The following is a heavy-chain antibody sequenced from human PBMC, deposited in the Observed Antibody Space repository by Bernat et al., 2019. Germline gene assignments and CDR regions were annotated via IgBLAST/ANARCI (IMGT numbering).Heavy chain of an antibody. V-gene: IGHV3-21*01. CDR2: TSSSSAYK. D-gene: IGHD2-15*01. J-gene: IGHJ3*01. Sequence: EVQLVESGGGLVKPGGSLRLSCAASGFIFSSYNMNWVRQAPGKGLEWVSSTSSSSAYKYYADSVKGRLTISRDNAKNSLYLQMNSLRAEDTAVYYCARESQDIGVVIAAVDLWGQGTMVTVSS. CDR1: GFIFSSYN. CDR3: ARESQDIGVVIAAVDL.